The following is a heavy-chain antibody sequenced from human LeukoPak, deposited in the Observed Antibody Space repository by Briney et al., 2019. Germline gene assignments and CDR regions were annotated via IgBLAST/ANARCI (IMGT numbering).Heavy chain of an antibody. D-gene: IGHD1-26*01. V-gene: IGHV1-8*01. J-gene: IGHJ5*02. CDR2: VNPNSGNT. CDR1: GYTFTSYD. Sequence: ASVKVSCKTSGYTFTSYDLNWVRQATGQGLEWMGWVNPNSGNTGYAQKFQGRVTMTRDMSTSTDYMELSSLRSEDTAIYYCARDNSVGDNAWWFDPWGQGTLVTVSS. CDR3: ARDNSVGDNAWWFDP.